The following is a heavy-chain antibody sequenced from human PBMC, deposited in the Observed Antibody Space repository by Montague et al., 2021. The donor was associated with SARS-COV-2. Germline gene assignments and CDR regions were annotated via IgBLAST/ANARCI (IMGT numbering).Heavy chain of an antibody. CDR1: GGSFSGYY. CDR2: NNYSGST. CDR3: ARGRGLAVLFDFYYCGMDV. V-gene: IGHV4-34*01. Sequence: SETLSLTCAVYGGSFSGYYWTWIRQPPGKGLEWIGENNYSGSTNYNPSLKSRVTMSVDMSKNQFSLKLRSVTAADTAVYYCARGRGLAVLFDFYYCGMDVWGQGTTVTVSS. D-gene: IGHD6-19*01. J-gene: IGHJ6*02.